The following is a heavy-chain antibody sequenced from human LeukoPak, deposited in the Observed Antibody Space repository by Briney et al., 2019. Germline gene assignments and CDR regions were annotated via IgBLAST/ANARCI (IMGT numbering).Heavy chain of an antibody. D-gene: IGHD3-22*01. CDR2: IYHSGST. CDR3: ARGDYYDSSGLVPDAFDI. V-gene: IGHV4-38-2*02. Sequence: SETLSLTCTVSGYSISSGYYWGWIRQPPGKGLEWIGSIYHSGSTYYNPSLKSRVTISVDTSKNQFSLKLSSVTAADTAVYYCARGDYYDSSGLVPDAFDIWGQGTMVTVSS. CDR1: GYSISSGYY. J-gene: IGHJ3*02.